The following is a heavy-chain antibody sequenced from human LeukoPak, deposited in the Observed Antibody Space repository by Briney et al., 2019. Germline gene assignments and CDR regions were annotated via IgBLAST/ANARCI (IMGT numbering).Heavy chain of an antibody. J-gene: IGHJ4*02. CDR3: AKEGGSSWYDY. Sequence: GGSLRLSCAASGFTFSSYWMHWVRQAPGKGLVWVSRISPDGSTTGHADSVKGRFTTSRDNSKNTLYLQMNSLRAEDTAVYYCAKEGGSSWYDYWGQGTLVTVSS. CDR1: GFTFSSYW. D-gene: IGHD6-13*01. CDR2: ISPDGSTT. V-gene: IGHV3-74*01.